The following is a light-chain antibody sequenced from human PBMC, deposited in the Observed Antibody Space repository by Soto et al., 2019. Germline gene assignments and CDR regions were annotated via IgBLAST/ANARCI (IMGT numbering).Light chain of an antibody. CDR1: QTISSW. V-gene: IGKV1-5*03. Sequence: DIQMTQSPSTLSASVGDRVTITCRASQTISSWLAWFQQRPGRAPKFLIYKASSLKNGVPLRFSGSGSGTQFTLTISSLQPDDFAIYYCQQYNTYSYTFGQGTRLDIK. CDR3: QQYNTYSYT. CDR2: KAS. J-gene: IGKJ5*01.